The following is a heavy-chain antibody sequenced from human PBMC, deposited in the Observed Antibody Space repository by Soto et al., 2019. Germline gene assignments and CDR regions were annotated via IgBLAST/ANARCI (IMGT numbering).Heavy chain of an antibody. Sequence: EVQLVESGGGLIQPGGSLRLSCAASGFTVSSNYMSWVRQAPGKGLEWVSVIYSGGSTYYADSVKGRFTISRDNSKNTLYLQMNSLRAEDTAVYYCARSKKMATIKSYYFDYWGQGTLVTVSS. D-gene: IGHD5-12*01. CDR1: GFTVSSNY. CDR2: IYSGGST. J-gene: IGHJ4*02. V-gene: IGHV3-53*01. CDR3: ARSKKMATIKSYYFDY.